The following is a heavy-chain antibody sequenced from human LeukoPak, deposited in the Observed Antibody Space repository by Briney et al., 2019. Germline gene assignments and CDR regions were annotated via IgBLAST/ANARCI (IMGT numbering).Heavy chain of an antibody. CDR2: IRSKANSYAT. J-gene: IGHJ6*02. CDR3: TRDIDYYYGSGSYYNYYGMDV. Sequence: GGSLRLSCAASGFTFSGSAMHWVRQASGKGLEWVGRIRSKANSYATAYAASVKGRFTISRDDSKNTAYLQMNSLKTEDTAVYYCTRDIDYYYGSGSYYNYYGMDVWGQGTTVTVSS. V-gene: IGHV3-73*01. D-gene: IGHD3-10*01. CDR1: GFTFSGSA.